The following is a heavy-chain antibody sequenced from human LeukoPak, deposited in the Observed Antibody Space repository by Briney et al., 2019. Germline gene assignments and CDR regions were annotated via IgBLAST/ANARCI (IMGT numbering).Heavy chain of an antibody. J-gene: IGHJ4*02. V-gene: IGHV3-23*01. CDR3: ANTNSGWYYFDY. D-gene: IGHD6-19*01. CDR2: ISGSGGST. CDR1: GFTFSSYA. Sequence: PGGSLRLSCAASGFTFSSYAMSWVRQAPGKGLEWVSAISGSGGSTYYADSVKGRSTISRDNSKNTLYLQMNSLRAEDTAVYYCANTNSGWYYFDYWGQGTLVTVSS.